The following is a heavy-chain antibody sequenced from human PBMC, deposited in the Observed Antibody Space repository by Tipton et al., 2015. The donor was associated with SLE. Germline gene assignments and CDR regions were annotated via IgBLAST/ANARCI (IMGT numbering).Heavy chain of an antibody. J-gene: IGHJ6*02. Sequence: TLSLTCTVSGVSIDSYFWSWVRQPVGRGLEWIGRIYTSGSTNFNPPLKRRVTMSIDTSKKQFSLRLNSVTAADTAVYYCARADAGYYNGLDVWGQGATVTVSS. V-gene: IGHV4-4*07. CDR2: IYTSGST. CDR3: ARADAGYYNGLDV. CDR1: GVSIDSYF.